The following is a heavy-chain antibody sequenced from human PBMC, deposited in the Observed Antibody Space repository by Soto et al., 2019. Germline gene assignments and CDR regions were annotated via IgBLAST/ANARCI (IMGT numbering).Heavy chain of an antibody. CDR1: GFTFSSYG. V-gene: IGHV3-33*01. J-gene: IGHJ6*03. Sequence: GGSLRLSCAASGFTFSSYGMHWVRQAPGKGLEWVAVIWYDGSNKYYADSVKGRFTISRDNSKNTLYLQMNSLRAEDTAVYYCARAAAGTSYYYYMDVWGKGTTVTVSS. CDR3: ARAAAGTSYYYYMDV. D-gene: IGHD6-13*01. CDR2: IWYDGSNK.